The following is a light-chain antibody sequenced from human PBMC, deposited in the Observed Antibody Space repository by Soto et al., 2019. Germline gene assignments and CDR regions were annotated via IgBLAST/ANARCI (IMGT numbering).Light chain of an antibody. CDR1: SSNIGAGYD. Sequence: QSALTQPPSVSGAPGQRVTISCTGSSSNIGAGYDVHWYQQLPGTAPKLLIYGNSNRPSGVPDRFSGSKSGTSASLAITGLQAEDEADYYCQSSDSSLSGGVFGTGTKLTVL. V-gene: IGLV1-40*01. J-gene: IGLJ1*01. CDR3: QSSDSSLSGGV. CDR2: GNS.